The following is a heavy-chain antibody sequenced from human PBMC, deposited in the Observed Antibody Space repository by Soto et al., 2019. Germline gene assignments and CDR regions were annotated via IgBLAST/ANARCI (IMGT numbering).Heavy chain of an antibody. CDR2: IYYSGST. Sequence: SETLSLTCSASGGSSSSYYWSWIRQPPGKGLEWIGYIYYSGSTNYNPSLKSRVTISVDTSKNQFSLKLSSVTAADTAVYYCARDTRFLDYYYYYMDVWGKGTTVTVSS. V-gene: IGHV4-59*01. J-gene: IGHJ6*03. CDR3: ARDTRFLDYYYYYMDV. D-gene: IGHD3-3*01. CDR1: GGSSSSYY.